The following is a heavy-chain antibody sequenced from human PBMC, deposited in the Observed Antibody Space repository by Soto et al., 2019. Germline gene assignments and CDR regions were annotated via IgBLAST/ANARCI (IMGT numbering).Heavy chain of an antibody. V-gene: IGHV3-49*03. CDR3: TRPNYSTPTYYYYMDV. CDR1: GFTFGDYA. CDR2: IRSKAYGGTT. D-gene: IGHD4-4*01. J-gene: IGHJ6*03. Sequence: GGSLRLSCTASGFTFGDYAMSWFRQAPGKGLEWVGFIRSKAYGGTTEYAASVKGRFTISRDDSKSIAYLQMNSLKTEDTAVYYCTRPNYSTPTYYYYMDVWGKGTTVTVSS.